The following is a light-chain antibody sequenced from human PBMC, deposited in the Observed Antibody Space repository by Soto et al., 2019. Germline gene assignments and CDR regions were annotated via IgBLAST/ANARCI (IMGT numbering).Light chain of an antibody. CDR3: SSYTSSSTWV. J-gene: IGLJ3*02. CDR1: SSDVGGYNY. Sequence: QSVLTQPASVSGSPGQSITISCTGTSSDVGGYNYFSWYQQHPGKAPKLMIYEVSNRPSGVSNRFSGSKSGNTASLTISGLQAEDEADYYCSSYTSSSTWVFGGGTKLTVL. V-gene: IGLV2-14*01. CDR2: EVS.